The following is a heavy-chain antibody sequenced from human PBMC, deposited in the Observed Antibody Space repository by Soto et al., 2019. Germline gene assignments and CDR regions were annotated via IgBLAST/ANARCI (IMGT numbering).Heavy chain of an antibody. CDR2: IDPSDSYT. J-gene: IGHJ6*02. V-gene: IGHV5-10-1*01. CDR1: GYSFTSYW. Sequence: GESLKISCKGSGYSFTSYWISWVRQMPGKGLEWMGRIDPSDSYTNYSPSFQGHVTISADKSISTAYLQWSSLKASDTAMYYCARPLYSGDYYYYYGMDVWGQGTTVTVSS. CDR3: ARPLYSGDYYYYYGMDV. D-gene: IGHD3-16*01.